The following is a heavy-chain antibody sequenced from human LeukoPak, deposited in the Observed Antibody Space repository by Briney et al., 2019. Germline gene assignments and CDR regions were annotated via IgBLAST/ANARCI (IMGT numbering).Heavy chain of an antibody. CDR2: ITIDGSST. CDR1: GVTSRNSW. V-gene: IGHV3-74*03. J-gene: IGHJ6*02. Sequence: GGSLRFSCVASGVTSRNSWMHWVRQAPGKGLEWVSRITIDGSSTTYADSVKGRFTISRDSAKNTLYLQMNSLRAEDTAVYYCTRDRFYAMDAWGQGTTVTVSS. CDR3: TRDRFYAMDA.